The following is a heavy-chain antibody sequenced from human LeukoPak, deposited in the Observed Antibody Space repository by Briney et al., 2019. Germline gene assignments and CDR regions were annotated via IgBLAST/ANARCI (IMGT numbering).Heavy chain of an antibody. V-gene: IGHV3-21*01. Sequence: GGSLRLSCAASGFTFSSYSMNWVRQAPGKGLEWVSSISSSSSYIYYADSVKGRFTISRDNAKNSLYLQMNSLRAEDTAVYYCARFRSVQQLVLGFDYWGQGTLVTVSS. D-gene: IGHD6-13*01. CDR3: ARFRSVQQLVLGFDY. CDR2: ISSSSSYI. CDR1: GFTFSSYS. J-gene: IGHJ4*02.